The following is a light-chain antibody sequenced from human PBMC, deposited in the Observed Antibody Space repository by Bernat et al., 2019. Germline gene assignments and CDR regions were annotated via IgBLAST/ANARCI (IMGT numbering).Light chain of an antibody. J-gene: IGKJ5*01. CDR1: QSISSY. V-gene: IGKV1-39*01. Sequence: DIQMTQSPSSLSASVGDRVTITCRASQSISSYLNWYQQKPGKAPKPLIYAASSLQSGVPSRFSGSGSGTDFTLTISSLQPEDFATYYCQQSYSTPPTFGQATRLEIK. CDR3: QQSYSTPPT. CDR2: AAS.